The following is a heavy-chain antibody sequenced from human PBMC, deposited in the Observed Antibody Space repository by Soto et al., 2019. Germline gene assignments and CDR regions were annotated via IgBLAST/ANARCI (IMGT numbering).Heavy chain of an antibody. Sequence: ESLKISCKGSGYSFTSYWIGWVRQVPGKGLEWMGIIYPGDSDTRYSPSFQGQVTISADKSISTAYLQWSSLKASDTAMYYCARHSSSWYDYYGMDVWGQGTTVTVSS. V-gene: IGHV5-51*01. J-gene: IGHJ6*02. CDR1: GYSFTSYW. D-gene: IGHD6-13*01. CDR3: ARHSSSWYDYYGMDV. CDR2: IYPGDSDT.